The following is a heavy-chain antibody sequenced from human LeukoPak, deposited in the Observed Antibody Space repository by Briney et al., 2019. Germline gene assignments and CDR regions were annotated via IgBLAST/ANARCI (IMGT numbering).Heavy chain of an antibody. CDR1: GPMFNWFW. D-gene: IGHD2-21*01. CDR2: IKEDGSEK. Sequence: GGSLRLSXAASGPMFNWFWMSWVRQAPWKGLEWVADIKEDGSEKYYVDSVKGRFTISRDNAKNSLYLQTDSLRAEDTAVYYCTRRGRGCGGGCYTTSDYWGQGTLVTVSS. V-gene: IGHV3-7*01. CDR3: TRRGRGCGGGCYTTSDY. J-gene: IGHJ4*02.